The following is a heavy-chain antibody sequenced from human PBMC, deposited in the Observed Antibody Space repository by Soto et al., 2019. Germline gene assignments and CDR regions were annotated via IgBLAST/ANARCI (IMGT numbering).Heavy chain of an antibody. Sequence: EVQLLESGGGLVQPGGSLRLSCAASGFTFSSYAMSWVRQAPGKGLEWVSAISGSGGSTYYADSVKGRFTISRDNSKNTLYLQLNILRAEDTAVYYCTKDHKRSYGDYDPYFFDYWGQRPLLTVSS. CDR1: GFTFSSYA. J-gene: IGHJ4*02. CDR2: ISGSGGST. D-gene: IGHD4-17*01. V-gene: IGHV3-23*01. CDR3: TKDHKRSYGDYDPYFFDY.